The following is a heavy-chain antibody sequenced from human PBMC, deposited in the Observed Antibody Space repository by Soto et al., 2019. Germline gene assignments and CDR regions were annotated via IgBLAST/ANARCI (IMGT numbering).Heavy chain of an antibody. Sequence: QVQLVESGGGAVQPGESLRLSCVASGFDFTYYAMHWVRQAPGKGLESVAVMSSDGSKIHHTDSVKGRFTTSRDKSKNTLYLQMNSLRKEDTAVYFCAKDEGVGGTLGLFDYWGQGTLVSVSS. J-gene: IGHJ4*02. CDR3: AKDEGVGGTLGLFDY. V-gene: IGHV3-30*18. CDR2: MSSDGSKI. CDR1: GFDFTYYA. D-gene: IGHD1-26*01.